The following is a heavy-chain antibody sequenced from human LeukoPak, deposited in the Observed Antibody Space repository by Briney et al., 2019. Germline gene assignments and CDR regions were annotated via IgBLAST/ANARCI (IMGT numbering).Heavy chain of an antibody. D-gene: IGHD6-13*01. J-gene: IGHJ3*02. CDR1: GFTFSNYA. CDR3: AKHAGYSSTWSAFDI. Sequence: GGSLRLSCAASGFTFSNYAMSWVRQAPGKGLEWVSTISGGGDSTYYADSVKGRFTISRDNSKNTLYLQMNSLRAEDTAIYYCAKHAGYSSTWSAFDIWGQGTMVTVSS. V-gene: IGHV3-23*01. CDR2: ISGGGDST.